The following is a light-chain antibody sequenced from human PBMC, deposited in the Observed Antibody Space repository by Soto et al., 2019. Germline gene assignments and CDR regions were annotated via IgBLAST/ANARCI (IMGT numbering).Light chain of an antibody. CDR2: DVS. J-gene: IGLJ1*01. V-gene: IGLV2-14*01. Sequence: QSVLTQPASVSGSPGQSITISCTGTSSDVGGYNYVSWYQQHPGKVPKLMIYDVSNRPSGVSNRFSGSKSGNTASLTISELQAEDEADYYCSSYTSSSTPYVFGTGTKVTVL. CDR3: SSYTSSSTPYV. CDR1: SSDVGGYNY.